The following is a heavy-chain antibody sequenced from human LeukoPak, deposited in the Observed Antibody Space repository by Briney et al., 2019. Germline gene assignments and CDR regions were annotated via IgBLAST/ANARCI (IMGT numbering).Heavy chain of an antibody. CDR1: GFTFSSYG. CDR3: AKDRRGGSCPWFDP. Sequence: PGGSLRLSCAASGFTFSSYGMHWVRQAPGEGLEWVAVISYDGSNKYYADSVKGRFTISRDNSKNTLYLQMNSLRAEDTAVYYCAKDRRGGSCPWFDPWGQGTLVTVSS. CDR2: ISYDGSNK. J-gene: IGHJ5*02. D-gene: IGHD2-15*01. V-gene: IGHV3-30*18.